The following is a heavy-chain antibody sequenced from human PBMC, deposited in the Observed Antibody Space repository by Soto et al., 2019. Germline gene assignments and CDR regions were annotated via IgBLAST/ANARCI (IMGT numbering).Heavy chain of an antibody. CDR2: ISWNSGAK. D-gene: IGHD5-12*01. CDR1: GFAFGDSA. Sequence: EVQLVESGGDWVQPGRSLRLSCAGSGFAFGDSAMHWVRQAPGKGLEWVAGISWNSGAKGYADSVKGRFTISRDNAKKSLYLQMNTLRPEDTALYYCAKAPYAGYFYYFDSWGQGTLVTVS. V-gene: IGHV3-9*01. J-gene: IGHJ4*02. CDR3: AKAPYAGYFYYFDS.